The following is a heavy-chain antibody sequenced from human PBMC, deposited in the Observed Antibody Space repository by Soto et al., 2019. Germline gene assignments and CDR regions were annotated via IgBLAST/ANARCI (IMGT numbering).Heavy chain of an antibody. CDR2: IHYSGST. J-gene: IGHJ5*02. Sequence: PSETLSLTCTVSGGSISNYYWSWIRQPPGKGLEWIGYIHYSGSTNYNPSLKRRITVSVDTSKNQFSLKLSSVTAADTAVYYCATSNWFDPWGQGTLVTVSS. V-gene: IGHV4-59*08. CDR3: ATSNWFDP. CDR1: GGSISNYY.